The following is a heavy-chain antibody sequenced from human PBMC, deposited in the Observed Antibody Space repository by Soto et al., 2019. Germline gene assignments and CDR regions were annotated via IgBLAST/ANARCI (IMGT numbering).Heavy chain of an antibody. D-gene: IGHD3-3*01. J-gene: IGHJ4*02. CDR1: GFTFSSYW. V-gene: IGHV3-7*03. CDR2: IKQDGSEK. CDR3: ARDQTWSGYYTPFDY. Sequence: EVQLVESGRGLVQPGGSLRLSCAASGFTFSSYWMSWVRQAPGKGLEWVANIKQDGSEKYYVDSVKGRFTISRDNAKNSLYLQMNSLRAEDTAVYYCARDQTWSGYYTPFDYWGQGTLVTVSS.